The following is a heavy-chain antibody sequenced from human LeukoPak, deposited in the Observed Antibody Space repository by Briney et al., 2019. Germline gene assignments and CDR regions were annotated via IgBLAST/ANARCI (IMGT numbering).Heavy chain of an antibody. J-gene: IGHJ5*02. V-gene: IGHV4-34*01. D-gene: IGHD3-10*01. CDR3: ARVTSRGGRAYNWFDP. CDR2: INHSGST. CDR1: GGSFSGYY. Sequence: SETLSLTCAVYGGSFSGYYWSWIRQPPGKGLEWIGEINHSGSTNYNPSLKSRVTISVDTSKNQFSLKLSSVTAADTAVYYCARVTSRGGRAYNWFDPCGQGTLVTVSS.